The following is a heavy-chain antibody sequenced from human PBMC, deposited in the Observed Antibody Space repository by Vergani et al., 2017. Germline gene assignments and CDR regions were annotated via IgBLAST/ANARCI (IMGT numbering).Heavy chain of an antibody. CDR2: IYYSGST. J-gene: IGHJ4*02. CDR3: AAEGTTVVTPVDY. V-gene: IGHV4-39*07. Sequence: QLQLQESGPRLVKPSETLSLTCTVSGGPISSSSYYWGWIRQPPGKGLEWIGSIYYSGSTYYNPSLKSRVTISVDTSKNQFSLKLSSVTAADTAVYYCAAEGTTVVTPVDYWGQGTLVTVSS. D-gene: IGHD4-23*01. CDR1: GGPISSSSYY.